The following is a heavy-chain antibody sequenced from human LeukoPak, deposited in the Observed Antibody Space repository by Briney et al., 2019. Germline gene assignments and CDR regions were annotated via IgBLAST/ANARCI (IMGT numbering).Heavy chain of an antibody. J-gene: IGHJ3*02. CDR3: ASLGPTVTTLSGSFDI. CDR1: GYTFTGYY. CDR2: INPNSGGT. D-gene: IGHD4-17*01. V-gene: IGHV1-2*06. Sequence: GASVKVSCKASGYTFTGYYMHWVRQAPGQGLEWMGRINPNSGGTNYAQKFQGRVTMTRDTSISTAYVELSRLRSDDTAVYYCASLGPTVTTLSGSFDIWGQGTMVTVSS.